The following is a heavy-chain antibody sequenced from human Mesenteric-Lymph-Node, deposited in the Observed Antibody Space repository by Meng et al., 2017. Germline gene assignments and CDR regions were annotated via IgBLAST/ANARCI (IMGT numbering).Heavy chain of an antibody. D-gene: IGHD6-13*01. CDR1: GFTFSDYY. CDR2: ISPTGGSL. CDR3: ARDTGIAAAGRDFDY. J-gene: IGHJ4*02. V-gene: IGHV3-11*04. Sequence: GGSLRLSCAASGFTFSDYYMTWIRQPPGQGLEWSASISPTGGSLYYTDSVKGRFTISRDNSKNTLYLQMNSLRAEDTAVYYCARDTGIAAAGRDFDYWGQGTLVTVSS.